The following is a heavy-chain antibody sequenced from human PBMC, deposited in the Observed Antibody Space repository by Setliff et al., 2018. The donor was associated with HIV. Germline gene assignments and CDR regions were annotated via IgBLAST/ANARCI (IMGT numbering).Heavy chain of an antibody. J-gene: IGHJ6*03. CDR3: ARDAMVVAARSSYMDV. CDR1: GGSISSGGYY. V-gene: IGHV4-31*03. D-gene: IGHD2-15*01. Sequence: SETLSLTCTVSGGSISSGGYYWSWIRQHPGKGLEWIGYIYYSGSTYYNPSLKSRVTISVDTSKNQFSLKLSSVTAADTAVYYCARDAMVVAARSSYMDVWGKGTTVTVSS. CDR2: IYYSGST.